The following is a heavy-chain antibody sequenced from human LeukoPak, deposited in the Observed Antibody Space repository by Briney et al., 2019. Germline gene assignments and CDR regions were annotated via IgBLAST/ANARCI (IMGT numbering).Heavy chain of an antibody. CDR2: ISYDGSNK. CDR1: GFTFSSYG. J-gene: IGHJ4*02. V-gene: IGHV3-30*18. D-gene: IGHD6-6*01. Sequence: GGSLRLSCAASGFTFSSYGMHWVRQAPGKGLEWVAVISYDGSNKYYADSVKGRFTISRDNSKNTLYLQMNSLRAEDTAVYYCAKGGIFSSALYYFDYWGQGTLVTVSS. CDR3: AKGGIFSSALYYFDY.